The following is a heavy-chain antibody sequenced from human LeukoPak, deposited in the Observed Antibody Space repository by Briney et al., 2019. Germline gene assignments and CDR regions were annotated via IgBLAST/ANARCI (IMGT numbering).Heavy chain of an antibody. CDR2: IWYDGSNK. D-gene: IGHD3-22*01. CDR1: GFTFNSYG. J-gene: IGHJ6*02. V-gene: IGHV3-33*01. CDR3: ARDPPYYYDSSGYSQFYGMDV. Sequence: GGSLRLSCAASGFTFNSYGMHWVRQAPGKGLEWVAVIWYDGSNKYYADSVKGRFTISRDNSKNTLYLQMNSLRAEDTAVYYCARDPPYYYDSSGYSQFYGMDVWGQGTTVTVSS.